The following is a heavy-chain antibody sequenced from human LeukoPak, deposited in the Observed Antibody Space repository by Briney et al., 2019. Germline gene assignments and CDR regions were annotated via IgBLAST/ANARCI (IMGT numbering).Heavy chain of an antibody. CDR1: GGSISSYY. J-gene: IGHJ5*02. CDR3: ARYEAGTTRSNWFDP. D-gene: IGHD1-7*01. V-gene: IGHV4-4*07. Sequence: SETLSLTCTVSGGSISSYYWSWIRQPAGKGLEWIGRIYTSGSTNYNPSLKSRVTMSVDTSKNQFSLKLSSVTAADTAVYYCARYEAGTTRSNWFDPWGQGTLVTVSS. CDR2: IYTSGST.